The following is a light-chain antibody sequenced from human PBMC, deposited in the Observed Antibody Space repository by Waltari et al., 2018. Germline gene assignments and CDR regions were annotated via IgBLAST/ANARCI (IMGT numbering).Light chain of an antibody. CDR2: KVN. CDR1: SSDVGFYDF. Sequence: QSALTQPASVSGSPGQSITISCTGTSSDVGFYDFVSWFQQHPGKAPKVMIYKVNNWPPGVSNRFSGSKSANTASLTISGLQAEDEADYYCSSYTRRSYWVFGGGTQLTVL. V-gene: IGLV2-14*01. CDR3: SSYTRRSYWV. J-gene: IGLJ3*02.